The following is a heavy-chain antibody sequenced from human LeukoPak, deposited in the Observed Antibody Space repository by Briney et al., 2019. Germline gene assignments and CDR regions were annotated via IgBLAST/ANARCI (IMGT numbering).Heavy chain of an antibody. CDR3: ARVENIMITFGGGYYFDY. V-gene: IGHV3-23*01. CDR1: GFTFSTYA. Sequence: GGSLRLSCAASGFTFSTYAMTWVRQAPGKGLEWVSAISGSGGNTYYADSMKGRFTISRDNSKNTVYLQMNSLRAEDTAVYYCARVENIMITFGGGYYFDYWGQGTLVTVSS. CDR2: ISGSGGNT. D-gene: IGHD3-16*01. J-gene: IGHJ4*02.